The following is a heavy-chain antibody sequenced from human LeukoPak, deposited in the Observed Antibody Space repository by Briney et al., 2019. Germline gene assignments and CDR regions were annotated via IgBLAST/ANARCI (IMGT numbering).Heavy chain of an antibody. CDR1: GGTFSSYA. CDR2: ISAYNGNT. D-gene: IGHD3-3*01. CDR3: ARDRIRGSGTIFGVVIIPGY. V-gene: IGHV1-18*01. J-gene: IGHJ4*02. Sequence: GSSVKVSCKASGGTFSSYAISWVRQAPGQGLEWMGWISAYNGNTNYAQKLQGRVTMTTDTSTSTAYMELRSLRSDDTAVYYCARDRIRGSGTIFGVVIIPGYWGQGALVTVSS.